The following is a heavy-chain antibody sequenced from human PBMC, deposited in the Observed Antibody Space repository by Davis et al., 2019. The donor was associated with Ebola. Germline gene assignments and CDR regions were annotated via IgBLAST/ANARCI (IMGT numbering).Heavy chain of an antibody. CDR2: ISGSGGST. V-gene: IGHV3-23*01. Sequence: PGGSLRLSCAASGFTFSSYAMSWVRQAPGKGLEWVSAISGSGGSTYYADSVKGRFTISRDNSKNTLYLQMNSLRAEDTAVYYCAKVAGRPLVTSEEWTQWLAFYYYYGMDVWGQGTTVTVSS. CDR3: AKVAGRPLVTSEEWTQWLAFYYYYGMDV. CDR1: GFTFSSYA. D-gene: IGHD6-19*01. J-gene: IGHJ6*02.